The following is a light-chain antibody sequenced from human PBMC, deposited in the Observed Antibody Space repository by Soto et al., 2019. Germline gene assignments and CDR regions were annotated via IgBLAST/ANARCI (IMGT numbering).Light chain of an antibody. CDR3: AAWDDNLSTYV. CDR2: SNN. V-gene: IGLV1-47*02. J-gene: IGLJ1*01. CDR1: SSSIGTNF. Sequence: RTQPPSASCTPGQRVSISCSGYSSSIGTNFVYWYQQLPGTAPKVLIHSNNQRPSGVPDRFSGSKSGTSASLAISGLRSEDEADYYCAAWDDNLSTYVFGSGTKVTVL.